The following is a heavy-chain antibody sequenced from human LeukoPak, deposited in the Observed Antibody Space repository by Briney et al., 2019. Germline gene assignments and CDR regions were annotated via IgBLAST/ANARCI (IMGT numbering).Heavy chain of an antibody. D-gene: IGHD4-17*01. V-gene: IGHV3-21*01. CDR3: ARDGNYGDYGSKYFQH. Sequence: GGSLRLSCAASGFTFSSYSMNWVRQAPRKGLEWVSSISSSSSYIYQVDSEKGRFTISRDNAKNSLYLQMNSLRAEDTAVYYCARDGNYGDYGSKYFQHWGQGTLVTVSS. CDR2: ISSSSSYI. J-gene: IGHJ1*01. CDR1: GFTFSSYS.